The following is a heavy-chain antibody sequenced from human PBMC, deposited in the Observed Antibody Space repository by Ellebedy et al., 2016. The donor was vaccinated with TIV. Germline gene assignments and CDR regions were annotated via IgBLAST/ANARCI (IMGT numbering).Heavy chain of an antibody. Sequence: GESLKISXAASGFTFSSYAMSWVRQAPGKGLEWVSAISGSGGSTYYADSVKGRFTISRDNSKNTLYLQMNSLRAEDTAVYYCAKDPSMMGVVVVAAAFDYWGQGTLVTVSS. CDR2: ISGSGGST. CDR3: AKDPSMMGVVVVAAAFDY. CDR1: GFTFSSYA. D-gene: IGHD2-15*01. V-gene: IGHV3-23*01. J-gene: IGHJ4*02.